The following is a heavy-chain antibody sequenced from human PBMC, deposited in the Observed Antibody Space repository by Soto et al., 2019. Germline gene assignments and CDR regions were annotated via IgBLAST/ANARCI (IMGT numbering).Heavy chain of an antibody. CDR1: GFTFSNYA. CDR2: ISSDGGNK. CDR3: AREDSTSGWQILFDY. Sequence: PGGSLRLSCAGSGFTFSNYAIHWVRQAPGKGLEWVTVISSDGGNKYYADSVKGRFTISRDNSKNTLYVQMNSLRAEDTAVYYYAREDSTSGWQILFDYWGQGALVTVSS. D-gene: IGHD6-19*01. J-gene: IGHJ4*02. V-gene: IGHV3-30-3*01.